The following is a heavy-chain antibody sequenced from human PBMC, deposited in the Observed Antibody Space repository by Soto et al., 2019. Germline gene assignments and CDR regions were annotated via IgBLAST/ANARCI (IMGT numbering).Heavy chain of an antibody. CDR3: AKGARDCGVDCYSSYFDS. V-gene: IGHV3-23*01. CDR2: VTGNGIHT. D-gene: IGHD2-21*02. J-gene: IGHJ4*02. CDR1: RFTFIGYA. Sequence: EVQLLESGGGLVQPGGSLRLSCAASRFTFIGYAMSWVRQAPGKGLEWVSGVTGNGIHTEYADSVKGRFTISRDNSTNALYLQMNSLRADDTAVYFCAKGARDCGVDCYSSYFDSWGQGALVTVSS.